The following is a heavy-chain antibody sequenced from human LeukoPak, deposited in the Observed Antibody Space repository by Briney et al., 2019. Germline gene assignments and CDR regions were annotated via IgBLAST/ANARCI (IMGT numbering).Heavy chain of an antibody. J-gene: IGHJ4*02. CDR3: AREPTSGREPTSGRPLDY. Sequence: PSETLSLTCTVSGGSISGYFCTWIRQPAGKGLDWIGRMYSTGSNNYNPSLKSRATMSLDTSKNHLSLNLPSVTAADTAVYYCAREPTSGREPTSGRPLDYWGQGTLVTVSS. CDR2: MYSTGSN. CDR1: GGSISGYF. V-gene: IGHV4-4*07. D-gene: IGHD5-12*01.